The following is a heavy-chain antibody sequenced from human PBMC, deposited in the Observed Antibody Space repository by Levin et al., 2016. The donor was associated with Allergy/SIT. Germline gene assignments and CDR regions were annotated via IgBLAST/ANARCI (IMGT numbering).Heavy chain of an antibody. J-gene: IGHJ4*02. Sequence: WIRQPPGKGLEWVADISHDGTNKYYADSVRGRFTISRDNSKETLFLQVNSLRAEDTAVYYCAKGPYCSDGACYSDSLDWGRGTLVTVSS. V-gene: IGHV3-30*18. D-gene: IGHD2-15*01. CDR2: ISHDGTNK. CDR3: AKGPYCSDGACYSDSLD.